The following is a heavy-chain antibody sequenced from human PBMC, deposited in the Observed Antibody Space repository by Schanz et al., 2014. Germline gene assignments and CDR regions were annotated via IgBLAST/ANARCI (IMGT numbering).Heavy chain of an antibody. CDR3: ARRVVPATMGLYFDL. J-gene: IGHJ4*02. CDR2: IYSSGIA. D-gene: IGHD2-21*01. CDR1: GGSISSGGYS. Sequence: QVQLQESGPRLVKPSQTLSLTCTVSGGSISSGGYSWSWIRQPPGKGLEWIAFIYSSGIANYNPSLGRRVPISVDTSKNHFPLRLPSVTAADTATYYCARRVVPATMGLYFDLWGQGTLVTVSS. V-gene: IGHV4-30-4*07.